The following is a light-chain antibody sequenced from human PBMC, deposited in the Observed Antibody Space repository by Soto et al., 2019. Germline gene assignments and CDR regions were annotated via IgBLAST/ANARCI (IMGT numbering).Light chain of an antibody. J-gene: IGLJ1*01. V-gene: IGLV1-44*01. CDR1: SSNIGRNT. Sequence: QPVLTQPPSASGTPGQRVTMSCSGSSSNIGRNTVNWYQQLPGTAPKLLIYSNNQRPSGVPDRFSGYKSGTSASLAISGLQSEDEVDYYCAAWDDSLNGHYVFGTGTKLTVL. CDR2: SNN. CDR3: AAWDDSLNGHYV.